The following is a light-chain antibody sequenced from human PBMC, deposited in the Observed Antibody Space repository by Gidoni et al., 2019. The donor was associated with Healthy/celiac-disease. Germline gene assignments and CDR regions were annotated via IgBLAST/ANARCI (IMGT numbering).Light chain of an antibody. CDR3: QQYNRYSYT. CDR1: QSISTW. V-gene: IGKV1-5*03. J-gene: IGKJ2*01. Sequence: IHITQSPSTLSASVGDRVTITCRASQSISTWLAWYQQKPGKAPKLLIYKASSLESGVPSRFSGSGSGTEFTLTISSLQPDDFATYYCQQYNRYSYTFGQGTKLEIK. CDR2: KAS.